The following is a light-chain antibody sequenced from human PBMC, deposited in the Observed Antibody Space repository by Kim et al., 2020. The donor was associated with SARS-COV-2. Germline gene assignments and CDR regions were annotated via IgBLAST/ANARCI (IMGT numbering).Light chain of an antibody. Sequence: ALGQTVNITCQGDSLRTYFATWYQQKPGQAPVVVLYGRNRRPSGIPDRFSGSNSVNTDSLTITGAQAEDEADYFCSSRDNSLNHVVFGGGTQLIVL. CDR3: SSRDNSLNHVV. V-gene: IGLV3-19*01. CDR1: SLRTYF. CDR2: GRN. J-gene: IGLJ2*01.